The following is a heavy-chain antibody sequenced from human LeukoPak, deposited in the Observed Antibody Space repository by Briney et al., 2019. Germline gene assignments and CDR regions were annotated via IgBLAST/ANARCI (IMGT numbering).Heavy chain of an antibody. V-gene: IGHV4-4*02. CDR2: IYHSEST. J-gene: IGHJ3*02. D-gene: IGHD1-26*01. CDR3: ARLSGSYADAFDI. CDR1: GGSISSSNW. Sequence: SETLSLTCAVSGGSISSSNWWSWVRQPPGKGLEWIGEIYHSESTNYNPSLKSRVTISVDKSKNQFSLKLSSVTAADTAVYYCARLSGSYADAFDIWGQGTMVTVSS.